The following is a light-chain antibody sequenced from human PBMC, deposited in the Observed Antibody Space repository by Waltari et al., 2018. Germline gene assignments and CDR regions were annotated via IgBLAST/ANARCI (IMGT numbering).Light chain of an antibody. J-gene: IGLJ3*02. Sequence: QSALTQPPSASGSPGQSVTISCTGTSSDYVSWFQHHPGKHPKLMIYEVSKRPSGVPDRFSGSKSGNAASLTVSGLQADEEAHYYGSTYADNTLVFGGGTKLTVL. CDR3: STYADNTLV. CDR1: SSDY. CDR2: EVS. V-gene: IGLV2-8*01.